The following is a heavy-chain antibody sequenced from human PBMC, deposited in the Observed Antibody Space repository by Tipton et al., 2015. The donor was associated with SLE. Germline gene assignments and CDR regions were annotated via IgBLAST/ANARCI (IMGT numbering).Heavy chain of an antibody. CDR3: ATSLNYYDSSGPEG. D-gene: IGHD3-22*01. CDR1: GGSVSSGSYY. J-gene: IGHJ3*01. V-gene: IGHV4-61*01. CDR2: IYYSGST. Sequence: TLSLTCTVSGGSVSSGSYYWSWIRQPPGKGLEWIGNIYYSGSTNFNPSLKSRVTISVDTSKNQFSLRLSSVTAADTAVYYCATSLNYYDSSGPEGWGQGTMVTVSS.